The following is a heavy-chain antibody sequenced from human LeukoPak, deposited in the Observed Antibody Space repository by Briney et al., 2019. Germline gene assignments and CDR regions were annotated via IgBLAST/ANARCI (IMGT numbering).Heavy chain of an antibody. CDR2: IYYSGST. Sequence: ASETLSLTCTVSGGSISSYYWSWIRQPPGKGLEWLGYIYYSGSTNYNPSLKSRVTISVDMSKNQYSLKLSSVTAADTAVYYCARAPFEGSGWYIYYFDYWGQGTLVTVSS. CDR3: ARAPFEGSGWYIYYFDY. J-gene: IGHJ4*02. V-gene: IGHV4-59*01. CDR1: GGSISSYY. D-gene: IGHD6-19*01.